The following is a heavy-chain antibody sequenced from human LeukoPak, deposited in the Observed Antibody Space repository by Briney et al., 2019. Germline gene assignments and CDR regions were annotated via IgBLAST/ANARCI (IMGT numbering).Heavy chain of an antibody. V-gene: IGHV3-7*01. CDR2: IKQEVSEK. J-gene: IGHJ4*02. CDR3: ARETLFYGDYDY. D-gene: IGHD4-17*01. CDR1: GFTFSSYW. Sequence: GGSLRVSCAASGFTFSSYWMSWVRQAPGKGLGWVANIKQEVSEKYYVDSVKGRFTISRDTAKNSLYLQMNSLRAEDTAVYYCARETLFYGDYDYWGQGTLVTVSS.